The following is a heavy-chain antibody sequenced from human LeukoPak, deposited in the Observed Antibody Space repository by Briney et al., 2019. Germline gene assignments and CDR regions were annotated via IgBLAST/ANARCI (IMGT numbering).Heavy chain of an antibody. V-gene: IGHV3-7*01. D-gene: IGHD3-10*01. CDR1: GFTLSSYW. J-gene: IGHJ6*02. CDR2: IKQDGSEK. CDR3: ARHYGSGSYLSYYYGMDV. Sequence: GGSLRLSCAASGFTLSSYWMSWVRQAPGKGLEWVANIKQDGSEKYYVDSVKGRFTISRDNAKNSLYLQMNSLRAEDTAVYYCARHYGSGSYLSYYYGMDVWGQGTTVTVSS.